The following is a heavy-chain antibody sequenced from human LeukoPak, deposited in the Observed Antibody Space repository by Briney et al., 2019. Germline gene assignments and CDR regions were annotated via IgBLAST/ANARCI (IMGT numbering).Heavy chain of an antibody. Sequence: SQTLSLTCAISGDSVSSNGAAWYWIRQSPSRGLEWLERTFYRSKWFYEYAVSVESRITVRPDTSKNHYSLELRSVTPEDTAVYYCARDPSGDQGLDYWGQGILVTVST. CDR2: TFYRSKWFY. CDR1: GDSVSSNGAA. CDR3: ARDPSGDQGLDY. V-gene: IGHV6-1*01. D-gene: IGHD3-10*01. J-gene: IGHJ4*02.